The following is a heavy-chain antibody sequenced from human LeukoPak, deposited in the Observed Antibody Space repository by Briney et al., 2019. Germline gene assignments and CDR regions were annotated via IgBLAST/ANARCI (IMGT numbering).Heavy chain of an antibody. V-gene: IGHV4-34*01. CDR3: ARGQSRITMVRGVICNWFDP. CDR2: INHSGST. Sequence: SETLSLTCAVYGGSFSGYYWSWIRQPPGKGLEWIGEINHSGSTNYNPSLKSRVTISVDTSKNQFSLKLSSVTAADTAVYYCARGQSRITMVRGVICNWFDPWGQGTLVTVSS. CDR1: GGSFSGYY. D-gene: IGHD3-10*01. J-gene: IGHJ5*02.